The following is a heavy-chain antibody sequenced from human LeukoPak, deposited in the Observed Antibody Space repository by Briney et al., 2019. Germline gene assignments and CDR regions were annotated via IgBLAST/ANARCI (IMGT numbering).Heavy chain of an antibody. J-gene: IGHJ4*02. D-gene: IGHD2/OR15-2a*01. CDR3: ARDRGYYGPYYFDY. V-gene: IGHV4-61*02. Sequence: PSETLSLTCTVSGGSISSGRYYWSWIRQPAGKGLEWIGRIYTSGSTNYNPSLKSRVTISVDTSKNQFSLKLSSVTAADTAVYYCARDRGYYGPYYFDYWGQGTLVTVSS. CDR2: IYTSGST. CDR1: GGSISSGRYY.